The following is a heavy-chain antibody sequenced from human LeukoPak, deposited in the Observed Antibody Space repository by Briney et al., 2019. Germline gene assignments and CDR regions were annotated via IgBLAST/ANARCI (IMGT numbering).Heavy chain of an antibody. V-gene: IGHV4-61*02. CDR2: IYTSGST. Sequence: SETLSLTCTVSGGSISSGSYYWSWIRQPAGTGLEWIGRIYTSGSTNYNPSLKSRVTISVDTSKNQFSLKLISVTVADTAIYYCARGQGATVPQVGKNWFDPWGQGTRVTVSS. CDR3: ARGQGATVPQVGKNWFDP. D-gene: IGHD1-26*01. CDR1: GGSISSGSYY. J-gene: IGHJ5*02.